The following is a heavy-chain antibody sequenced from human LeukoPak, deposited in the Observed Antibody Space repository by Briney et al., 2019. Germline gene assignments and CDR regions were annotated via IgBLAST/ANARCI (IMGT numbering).Heavy chain of an antibody. D-gene: IGHD3-10*01. CDR2: ISGSGGST. Sequence: PGGSLRLSCAASGFTFSSYAMSWVRQAPGKGLEWVSVISGSGGSTYYADSVKGRFTISRDNSKNTQYLQMNSLRAEDTAVYYCARDPELPYPRGDYWGQGTLVTVSS. CDR1: GFTFSSYA. J-gene: IGHJ4*02. V-gene: IGHV3-23*01. CDR3: ARDPELPYPRGDY.